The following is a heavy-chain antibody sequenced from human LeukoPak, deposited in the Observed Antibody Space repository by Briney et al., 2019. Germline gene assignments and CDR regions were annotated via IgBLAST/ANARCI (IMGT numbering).Heavy chain of an antibody. CDR1: GFTFSSNY. CDR3: ARGVTGTTGVSNYGMDV. CDR2: LYTGGST. V-gene: IGHV3-53*04. J-gene: IGHJ6*02. Sequence: GGSLRLSCAASGFTFSSNYMSWVRQAPGKGLEWVSILYTGGSTYYADSVKGRFTISRHNSKNTLYLQMNSLRAEDSAVYYCARGVTGTTGVSNYGMDVWGQGTTVTVSS. D-gene: IGHD1-20*01.